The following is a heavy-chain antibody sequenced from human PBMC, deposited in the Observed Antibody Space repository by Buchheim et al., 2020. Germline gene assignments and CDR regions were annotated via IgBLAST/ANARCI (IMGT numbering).Heavy chain of an antibody. CDR2: SAGTGGAG. V-gene: IGHV3-23*01. J-gene: IGHJ4*02. CDR3: ARSRLLDY. CDR1: GFTFVNVA. D-gene: IGHD3-10*01. Sequence: EVQLLESGGGLVQPGEPLRLSCEASGFTFVNVAMHWFRQAPGKGLEWVSSAGTGGAGFYAESVKGRFSVSRDNSRNTLYLLMTSLRAEDTAIYYCARSRLLDYWSQGT.